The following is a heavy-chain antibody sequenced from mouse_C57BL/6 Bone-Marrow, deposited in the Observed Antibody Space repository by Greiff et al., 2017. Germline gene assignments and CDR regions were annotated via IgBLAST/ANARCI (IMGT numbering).Heavy chain of an antibody. Sequence: VQLLQPGAELVKPGASVKMSCKASGYTFTSYWITWVKQRPGQGLEWIGDIYPGSGSTYYNEKFKSKATLTVDTSSSTAYMQLSSLTSEDSAVYYGARTYYSSDWYFDVWGTGTTVTVSS. J-gene: IGHJ1*03. CDR1: GYTFTSYW. V-gene: IGHV1-55*01. CDR3: ARTYYSSDWYFDV. D-gene: IGHD2-5*01. CDR2: IYPGSGST.